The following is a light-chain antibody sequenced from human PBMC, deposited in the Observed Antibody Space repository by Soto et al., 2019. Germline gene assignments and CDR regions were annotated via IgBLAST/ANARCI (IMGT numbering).Light chain of an antibody. J-gene: IGKJ4*01. CDR2: AAS. CDR1: QSIVTY. Sequence: DIKMSQSPSSLSASVGDRVTITCRASQSIVTYLNWYLQKPGKAPKLLIYAASNLQSGVPSRFSGSGSGTDFTLTIRSLQPEDFATYYCQQSYTTPLTFGGGTKVDI. CDR3: QQSYTTPLT. V-gene: IGKV1-39*01.